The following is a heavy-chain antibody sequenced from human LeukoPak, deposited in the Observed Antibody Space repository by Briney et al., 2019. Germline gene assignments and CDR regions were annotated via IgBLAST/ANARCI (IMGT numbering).Heavy chain of an antibody. CDR1: GYTFTGYY. J-gene: IGHJ4*02. CDR3: ASFSSGVPRRFDY. D-gene: IGHD6-19*01. Sequence: ASVKVSCKASGYTFTGYYMHWVRQAPAQGLEWMGWINPNSGGTNYAQKFQGRVTMTRDTSISTAYMELSRLRSDDTAVYYCASFSSGVPRRFDYWGQGTLVTVSS. V-gene: IGHV1-2*02. CDR2: INPNSGGT.